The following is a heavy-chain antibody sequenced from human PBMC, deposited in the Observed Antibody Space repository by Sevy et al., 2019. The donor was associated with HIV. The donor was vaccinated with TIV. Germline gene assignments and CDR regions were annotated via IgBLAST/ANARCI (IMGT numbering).Heavy chain of an antibody. CDR3: AREGCTQPHDY. Sequence: GGSLRLSCAASGFTFAKYSMSWVRQAPGKGLEWVSTFSFGCGRINYGDSVKGQFTISRDDSKNTLFLQMSSLRAEDTATYFCAREGCTQPHDYWGQGTLVTVSS. V-gene: IGHV3-23*01. J-gene: IGHJ4*02. D-gene: IGHD2-8*01. CDR1: GFTFAKYS. CDR2: FSFGCGRI.